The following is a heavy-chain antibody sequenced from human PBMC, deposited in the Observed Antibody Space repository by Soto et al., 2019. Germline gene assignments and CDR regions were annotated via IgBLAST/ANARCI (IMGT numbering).Heavy chain of an antibody. J-gene: IGHJ3*02. D-gene: IGHD5-12*01. CDR2: INSDGSST. V-gene: IGHV3-74*01. CDR3: ACQKIGRGGYVPIEDAFDI. Sequence: GESLKISCAASGFTFSSYWMHWVRQAPGKGLVWVSRINSDGSSTSYADSVKGRFTIARDNAKNTLYLQMNSLRAEDTAVYYCACQKIGRGGYVPIEDAFDILGQGTMVTVSS. CDR1: GFTFSSYW.